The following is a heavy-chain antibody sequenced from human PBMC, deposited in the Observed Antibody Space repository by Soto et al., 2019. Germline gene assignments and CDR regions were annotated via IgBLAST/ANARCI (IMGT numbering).Heavy chain of an antibody. Sequence: EVQLLESGGGLVQPGGSLRLSCAASGFIFSSYAMNWVRQPPGKGLEWVSLIGSSGLNTYYADSVKGRFTISRDNSKNTLSLQMNSLRAEDMAVYYCAFGDGAAVGVFDYWGQGTLVTVSS. V-gene: IGHV3-23*01. CDR3: AFGDGAAVGVFDY. J-gene: IGHJ4*02. D-gene: IGHD6-13*01. CDR1: GFIFSSYA. CDR2: IGSSGLNT.